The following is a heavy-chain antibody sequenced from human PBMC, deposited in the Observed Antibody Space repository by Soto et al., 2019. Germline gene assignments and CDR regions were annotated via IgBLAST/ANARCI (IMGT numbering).Heavy chain of an antibody. CDR1: GGAFSSYA. V-gene: IGHV1-69*13. CDR3: ARVVRPTVTTLRSYYYGMEV. CDR2: IIPIFGTA. Sequence: SVNVSCKASGGAFSSYAISWVRQAPGQGLEWMGGIIPIFGTANYAQKFRGRVTITADESTSTAYMELSSLRSEDTAVYYCARVVRPTVTTLRSYYYGMEVSDNGKSVT. J-gene: IGHJ6*04. D-gene: IGHD4-4*01.